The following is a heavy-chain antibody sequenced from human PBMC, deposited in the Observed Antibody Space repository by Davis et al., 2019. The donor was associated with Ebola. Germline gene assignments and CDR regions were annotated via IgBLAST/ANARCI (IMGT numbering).Heavy chain of an antibody. CDR3: ARDGAVAGMRWFDP. V-gene: IGHV3-23*01. J-gene: IGHJ5*02. CDR2: ISGSGGST. CDR1: GFTFSSYS. D-gene: IGHD6-19*01. Sequence: GESLKISCAASGFTFSSYSMNWVRQAPGKGLEWVSAISGSGGSTYYADSVKGRFTISRDNSKNTLYLQMNSLRAEDTAVYYCARDGAVAGMRWFDPWGQGTLVTVSS.